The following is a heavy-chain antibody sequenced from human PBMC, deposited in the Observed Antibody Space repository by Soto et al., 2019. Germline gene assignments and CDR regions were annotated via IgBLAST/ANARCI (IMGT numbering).Heavy chain of an antibody. CDR3: ARQKDDSSGYYSRYLVGAFDI. CDR1: GYSFTSYW. J-gene: IGHJ3*02. D-gene: IGHD3-22*01. Sequence: GESLKISCKGSGYSFTSYWIGWVRQMPGKGLEWMGIIYPGDSDTRYSPSFQGQVTISADKSISTAYLQWSSLKASDTTMYYCARQKDDSSGYYSRYLVGAFDIWGQGTMVTVSS. CDR2: IYPGDSDT. V-gene: IGHV5-51*01.